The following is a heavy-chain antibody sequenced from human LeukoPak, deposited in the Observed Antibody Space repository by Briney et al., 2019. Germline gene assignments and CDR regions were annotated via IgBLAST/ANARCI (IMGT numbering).Heavy chain of an antibody. D-gene: IGHD3-3*01. J-gene: IGHJ4*02. CDR1: GFTFSSYA. Sequence: GGSLRLSCAASGFTFSSYAMSWVRQAPGKGLEWVSAISGSSGSTYYADSVKGRFTISRDNSKNTLYLQMNSLRAEDTAVYYCAKVQLDFWSGYYSGTYYFDYWGQGTLVTVSS. V-gene: IGHV3-23*01. CDR2: ISGSSGST. CDR3: AKVQLDFWSGYYSGTYYFDY.